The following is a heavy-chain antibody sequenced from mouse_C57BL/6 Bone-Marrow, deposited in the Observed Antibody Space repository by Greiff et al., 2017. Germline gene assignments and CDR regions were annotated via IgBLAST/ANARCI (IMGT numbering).Heavy chain of an antibody. CDR2: INPSSGYT. Sequence: QVQLQQSGADLAKPGASVKLSCKASGYTFTTYWMHWVKQRPGQGLEWIGYINPSSGYTKYNQKFKDKATLTADKSSRTAYMQLSSLTYEDSAVYCCARLLRGCWGQGTTLTVSS. J-gene: IGHJ2*01. CDR1: GYTFTTYW. V-gene: IGHV1-7*01. D-gene: IGHD1-1*01. CDR3: ARLLRGC.